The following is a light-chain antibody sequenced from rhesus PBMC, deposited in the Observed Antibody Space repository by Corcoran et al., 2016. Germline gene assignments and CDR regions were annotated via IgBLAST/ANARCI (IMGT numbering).Light chain of an antibody. J-gene: IGKJ4*01. CDR2: RAS. CDR3: RQHDNSPLT. V-gene: IGKV1-69*01. CDR1: HGISNW. Sequence: DIQMTQSSSSLSASVGYRVTITCRASHGISNWVAWYQQKPGKAPKLLFYRASNLETGVPSRFSGSGSGTDFNLTISSLQPEDIATYYCRQHDNSPLTFGGGTKVEIK.